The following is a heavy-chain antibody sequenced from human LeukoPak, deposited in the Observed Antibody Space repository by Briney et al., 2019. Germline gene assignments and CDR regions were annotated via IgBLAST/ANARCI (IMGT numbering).Heavy chain of an antibody. CDR3: ARDLSQTYYYDSSGYSFDY. V-gene: IGHV3-21*01. CDR2: ISSSSSSYI. CDR1: GFTFSSYS. Sequence: GGSLRLSCAASGFTFSSYSMNWVRQAPGKGLEWVSSISSSSSSYIYYADSVKGRFTISRDNAKNSLYLQMNSLRAEDTAVYYCARDLSQTYYYDSSGYSFDYWGQGTLVTVSS. J-gene: IGHJ4*02. D-gene: IGHD3-22*01.